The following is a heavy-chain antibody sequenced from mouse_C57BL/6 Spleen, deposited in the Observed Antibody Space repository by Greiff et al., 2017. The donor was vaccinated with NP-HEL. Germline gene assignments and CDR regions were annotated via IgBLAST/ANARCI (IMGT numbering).Heavy chain of an antibody. CDR2: IYPSDSET. CDR3: ASGGNYDYYAMDY. V-gene: IGHV1-61*01. D-gene: IGHD1-1*01. J-gene: IGHJ4*01. Sequence: QVQLQQPGAELVRPGSSVKLSCKASGYTFTSYWMDWVKQRPGQGLEWIGNIYPSDSETHYNQKFKDKATLTVDKSSSTAYMQLSSLTSEDSAVYYCASGGNYDYYAMDYWGQGTSVTVSS. CDR1: GYTFTSYW.